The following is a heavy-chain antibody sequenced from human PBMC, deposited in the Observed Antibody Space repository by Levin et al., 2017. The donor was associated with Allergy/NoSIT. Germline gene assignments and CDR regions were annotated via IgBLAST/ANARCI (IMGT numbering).Heavy chain of an antibody. CDR1: GFTFSNAW. D-gene: IGHD3-3*01. Sequence: GESLKISCAASGFTFSNAWMSWVRQAPGKGLEWVGRIKSKTDGGTTDYAAPVKGRFTISRDDSKNTLYLQMNSLKTEDTAVYYCTTDPSDFWSGYYFRSRTGQIDYWGQGTLVTVSS. CDR3: TTDPSDFWSGYYFRSRTGQIDY. J-gene: IGHJ4*02. V-gene: IGHV3-15*01. CDR2: IKSKTDGGTT.